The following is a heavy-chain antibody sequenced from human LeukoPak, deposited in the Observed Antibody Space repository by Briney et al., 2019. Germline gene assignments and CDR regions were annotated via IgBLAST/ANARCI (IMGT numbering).Heavy chain of an antibody. D-gene: IGHD3-10*01. J-gene: IGHJ4*02. Sequence: GASVKVSCKASGGTFSSYAISWVRQAPGQGLEWMGRIIPILGIANYAQKFQGRVTVTADKSTSTAYMELSSLRSEDTAVYYCARGGNYYGSRYFDYWGQGTLVTVSS. CDR3: ARGGNYYGSRYFDY. CDR2: IIPILGIA. V-gene: IGHV1-69*04. CDR1: GGTFSSYA.